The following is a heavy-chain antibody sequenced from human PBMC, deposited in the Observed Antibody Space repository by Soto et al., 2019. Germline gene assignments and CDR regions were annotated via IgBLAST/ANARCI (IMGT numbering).Heavy chain of an antibody. V-gene: IGHV3-21*01. CDR3: ARDKVPANYYYGMDV. CDR1: GFTFSSYS. Sequence: EVQLVESGGGLVKPGGSLRLSCAASGFTFSSYSMNWVRQAPGKGLEWVSSISSSSSYIYYADSVKGRFTISRDNAKNSLYLQMNSLTAEDTAVYYCARDKVPANYYYGMDVWGQGTTVTVSS. D-gene: IGHD2-2*01. CDR2: ISSSSSYI. J-gene: IGHJ6*02.